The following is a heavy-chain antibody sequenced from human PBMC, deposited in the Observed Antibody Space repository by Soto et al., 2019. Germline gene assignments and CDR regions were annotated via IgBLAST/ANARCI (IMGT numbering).Heavy chain of an antibody. D-gene: IGHD3-16*01. CDR1: GFTFSTYW. Sequence: EVQLVESGGGLVQPGGSLRLSCAASGFTFSTYWIHWVRQAPGKGLVWVSRINSDGSSTNYADSVKGRFTISRDNAKNTLFRQMNRRRAEDTAVYYCARARWGGGRHMDCWGQGTTVTVSS. J-gene: IGHJ6*02. CDR2: INSDGSST. V-gene: IGHV3-74*01. CDR3: ARARWGGGRHMDC.